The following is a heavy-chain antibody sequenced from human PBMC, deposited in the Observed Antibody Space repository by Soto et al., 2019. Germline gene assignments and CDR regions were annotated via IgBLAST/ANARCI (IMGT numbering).Heavy chain of an antibody. CDR3: ASRDPGTSVDY. CDR2: IYRTGST. D-gene: IGHD1-7*01. J-gene: IGHJ4*02. V-gene: IGHV4-61*05. Sequence: SETLSLTCTVSGASIRSTDYYWSWIRQAPGKGLEWIGEIYRTGSTNYNPSLKSRVTISLDKSENQFSLKVTSLTAADTAVYYCASRDPGTSVDYWGQGTLVTVSS. CDR1: GASIRSTDYY.